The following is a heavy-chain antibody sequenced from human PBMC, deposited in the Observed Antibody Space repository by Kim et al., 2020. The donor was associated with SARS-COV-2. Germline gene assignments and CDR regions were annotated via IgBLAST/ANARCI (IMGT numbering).Heavy chain of an antibody. J-gene: IGHJ4*02. V-gene: IGHV4-59*08. D-gene: IGHD3-22*01. Sequence: PSLKRRVTISLDTSKTQFSLKLSAVTAEDTAEYYCARHQMMGVEDPLFDYWGQGTLVTVSS. CDR3: ARHQMMGVEDPLFDY.